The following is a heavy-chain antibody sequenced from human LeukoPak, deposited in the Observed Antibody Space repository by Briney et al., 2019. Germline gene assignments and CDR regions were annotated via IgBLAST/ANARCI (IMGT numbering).Heavy chain of an antibody. Sequence: PGGSLRLSCAASGFTVSSNYMSWVRQAPGKGLEWVSVIYSGGSTYYADSVKGRFTISRDNAKNTLYLQMDSLRAEDTAVYYCAREGWGFSYGYWGQGALVTVSS. D-gene: IGHD5-18*01. J-gene: IGHJ4*02. V-gene: IGHV3-53*01. CDR1: GFTVSSNY. CDR3: AREGWGFSYGY. CDR2: IYSGGST.